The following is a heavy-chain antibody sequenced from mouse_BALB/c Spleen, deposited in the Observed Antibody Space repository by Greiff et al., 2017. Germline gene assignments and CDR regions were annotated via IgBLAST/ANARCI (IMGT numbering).Heavy chain of an antibody. CDR2: ILPGSGST. Sequence: QVQLKESGAELMKPGASVKISCKATGYTFSSYWIEWVKQRPGHGLEWIGEILPGSGSTNYNEKFKGKATFTADTSSNTAYMQLSSLTSEDSAVYYCATHYYYGSRFAYWGQGTLVTVSA. CDR3: ATHYYYGSRFAY. CDR1: GYTFSSYW. J-gene: IGHJ3*01. V-gene: IGHV1-9*01. D-gene: IGHD1-1*01.